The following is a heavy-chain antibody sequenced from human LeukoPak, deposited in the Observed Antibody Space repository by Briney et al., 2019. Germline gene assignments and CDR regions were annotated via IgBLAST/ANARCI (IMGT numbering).Heavy chain of an antibody. V-gene: IGHV1-18*01. CDR2: ISAYNGNT. D-gene: IGHD5-18*01. J-gene: IGHJ4*02. CDR3: ARDGSPRVDTAMVAPLRGY. CDR1: GYTFSNYG. Sequence: ASVKVSCKASGYTFSNYGISWVRQAPGQGLEWMGWISAYNGNTNYAQKFQGRVTMTTDTSTSTAYMELRSLRSDDTAVYYCARDGSPRVDTAMVAPLRGYWGQGTLVTVSS.